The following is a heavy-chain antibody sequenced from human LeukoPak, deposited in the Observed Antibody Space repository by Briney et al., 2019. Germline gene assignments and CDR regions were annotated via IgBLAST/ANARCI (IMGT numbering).Heavy chain of an antibody. CDR3: ARSRRGPALIPYRSGGYWYYFDY. J-gene: IGHJ4*02. D-gene: IGHD3-10*01. V-gene: IGHV4-59*01. Sequence: PSETLSLTCTVSGGSISSYYWSWIRQPPGKGLEWIGYIYYSGSTNYNPSLKSRVTISVDTSKNQFSLKLSSVTAADTAVYYCARSRRGPALIPYRSGGYWYYFDYWGQGTLVTVSS. CDR2: IYYSGST. CDR1: GGSISSYY.